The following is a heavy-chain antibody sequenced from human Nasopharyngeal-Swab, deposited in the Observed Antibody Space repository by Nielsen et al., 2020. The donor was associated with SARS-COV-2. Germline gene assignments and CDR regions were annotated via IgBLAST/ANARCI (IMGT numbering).Heavy chain of an antibody. V-gene: IGHV3-11*06. D-gene: IGHD3-3*01. Sequence: GESLKISCAASGFTFSDYYMSRIRQAPGKGLEWVSYISSSSSYTNYADSVKGRFTISRDNAKNSLYLQMNSLRAEDTAVYYCARGRDPPSYYDFWSGYYKPYYYYMDVWGKGTTVTVSS. J-gene: IGHJ6*03. CDR2: ISSSSSYT. CDR3: ARGRDPPSYYDFWSGYYKPYYYYMDV. CDR1: GFTFSDYY.